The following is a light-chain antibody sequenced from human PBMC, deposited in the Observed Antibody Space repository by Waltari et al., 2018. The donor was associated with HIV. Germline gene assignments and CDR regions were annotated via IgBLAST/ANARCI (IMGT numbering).Light chain of an antibody. J-gene: IGLJ2*01. Sequence: QSALTQPPSASGSPGQSVTISCTGTSSDVGDNDYVSWYQQHPGKAPKVMIYEVSKRPSGCPDRISGSESGNTASLTGSGLQAEDEADYFCTSYAGRDNLVFGGGTKLTV. CDR3: TSYAGRDNLV. V-gene: IGLV2-8*01. CDR2: EVS. CDR1: SSDVGDNDY.